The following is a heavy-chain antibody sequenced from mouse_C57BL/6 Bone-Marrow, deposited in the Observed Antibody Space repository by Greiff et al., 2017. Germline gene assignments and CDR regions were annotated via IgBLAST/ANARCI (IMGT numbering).Heavy chain of an antibody. J-gene: IGHJ2*01. CDR2: IYPRSGNT. V-gene: IGHV1-81*01. CDR1: GYTFTSYG. D-gene: IGHD1-1*01. Sequence: VQLQQSGAELARPGASVKLSCKASGYTFTSYGISWVKQRTGQGLEWIGEIYPRSGNTYYNEKFKGKATLTADKSSSTAYMELRSLTSEDSAVYFCAIKGIYGSIYYFDYWGQGTTLTVSS. CDR3: AIKGIYGSIYYFDY.